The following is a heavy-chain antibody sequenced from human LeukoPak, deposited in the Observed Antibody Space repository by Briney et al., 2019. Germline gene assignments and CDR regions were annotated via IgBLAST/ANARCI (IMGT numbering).Heavy chain of an antibody. CDR2: ISSSSSTI. D-gene: IGHD6-19*01. CDR3: ARDGSSGLVTYLDY. V-gene: IGHV3-48*01. J-gene: IGHJ4*02. Sequence: GGSLRLSCAASGFTFSSYSMNWVRQAPGKGLEWVSYISSSSSTIYYADSVKGRFTISRDNAKNSLYLQMNSLRAEDTAVYYCARDGSSGLVTYLDYWGQGTLVTVFS. CDR1: GFTFSSYS.